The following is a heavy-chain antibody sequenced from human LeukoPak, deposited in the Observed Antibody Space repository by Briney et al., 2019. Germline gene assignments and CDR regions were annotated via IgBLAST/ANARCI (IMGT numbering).Heavy chain of an antibody. CDR3: ATRTGIRWLQGVVDY. CDR2: INHSGST. V-gene: IGHV4-34*01. Sequence: SETLSLTCAVYGGSFRGYYWSWIRQPPRKGLEWMGEINHSGSTNYNPSLKSRVTISVDTSKNQFSLKLSSVTAADTAVYYCATRTGIRWLQGVVDYWGQGTLVTVSS. D-gene: IGHD5-24*01. CDR1: GGSFRGYY. J-gene: IGHJ4*02.